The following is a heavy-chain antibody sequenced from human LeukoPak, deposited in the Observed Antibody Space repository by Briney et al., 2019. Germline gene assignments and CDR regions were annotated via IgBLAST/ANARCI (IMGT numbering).Heavy chain of an antibody. J-gene: IGHJ3*02. CDR3: ARGFYDTRGYSNAFDM. Sequence: SETLSLTCTVSGGPVTSSYWSWIRQSPGRESEWIGYIYHTGNTNYNPSLESRVTISVDTSKNQFSLKLTSVAAADTAVYYCARGFYDTRGYSNAFDMWGQGTMVTVSS. D-gene: IGHD3-22*01. CDR2: IYHTGNT. CDR1: GGPVTSSY. V-gene: IGHV4-59*02.